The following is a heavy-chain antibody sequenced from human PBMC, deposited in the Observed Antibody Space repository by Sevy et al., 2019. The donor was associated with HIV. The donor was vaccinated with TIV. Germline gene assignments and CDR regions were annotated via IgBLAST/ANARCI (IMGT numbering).Heavy chain of an antibody. V-gene: IGHV3-20*04. J-gene: IGHJ6*02. CDR2: INWNGCSI. D-gene: IGHD5-18*01. CDR3: ARARVERYTSSYNNYQARDV. CDR1: GFNLEDYG. Sequence: GGSLRLSCAGSGFNLEDYGMTWVRQAPGKGLEWVSGINWNGCSIIYADSVKGRFTVSRDNAKNSLYLQMNGLRAEDTALYYCARARVERYTSSYNNYQARDVWGQGTTVTVSS.